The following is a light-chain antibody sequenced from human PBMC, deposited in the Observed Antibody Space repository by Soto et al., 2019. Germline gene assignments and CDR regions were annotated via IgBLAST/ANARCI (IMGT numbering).Light chain of an antibody. Sequence: DIQMTHSPTSLSASVGDRVTISCRASQRIGTYLAWYQQKPGKAPRLLISAASSVQSGVPPRFSGSGSGTDFILTISSLRHEDIATYYCQQTASAPPWTFGQGTKVDIK. CDR1: QRIGTY. CDR3: QQTASAPPWT. V-gene: IGKV1-39*01. J-gene: IGKJ1*01. CDR2: AAS.